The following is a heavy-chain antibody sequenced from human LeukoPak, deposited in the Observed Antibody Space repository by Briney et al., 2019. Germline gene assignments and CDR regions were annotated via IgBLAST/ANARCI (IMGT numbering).Heavy chain of an antibody. CDR2: MNPNSGNT. CDR3: ARVYDSSGYIDY. CDR1: GYTFTSCD. Sequence: ASVKVSCKASGYTFTSCDINWVRQATGQGLEWMGWMNPNSGNTGYAQKFQGRVTMTRNTSISTAYMELSSPRSEDTAVYYCARVYDSSGYIDYWGQGTLVTVSS. D-gene: IGHD3-22*01. V-gene: IGHV1-8*01. J-gene: IGHJ4*02.